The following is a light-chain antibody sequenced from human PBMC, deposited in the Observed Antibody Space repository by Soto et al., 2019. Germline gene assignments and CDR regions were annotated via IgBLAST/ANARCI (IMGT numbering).Light chain of an antibody. V-gene: IGKV3-20*01. CDR2: AAS. CDR3: QQYGSPPPYT. J-gene: IGKJ2*01. Sequence: ENVLTQSPVTLSLSPGERATLSCRASQSVTSNKVAWFQQKPGQAPRLLIRAASSRATGIPDRFSSSGSATDFTLTISRLEPEDFAVYYCQQYGSPPPYTFGQGTKLEIK. CDR1: QSVTSNK.